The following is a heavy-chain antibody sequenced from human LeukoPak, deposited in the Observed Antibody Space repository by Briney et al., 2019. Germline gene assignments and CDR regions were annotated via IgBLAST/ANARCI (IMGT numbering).Heavy chain of an antibody. J-gene: IGHJ4*02. Sequence: GASVKVSCKVSGYTLTELSMRWVRQAPGKGLEWMGGFDPEDGETIYAQKFQSRVTMTEDTSTDTAYMELSSLRSEDTAVYYCATDRLESSGWYPVDYWGQGTLVTVSS. CDR2: FDPEDGET. V-gene: IGHV1-24*01. D-gene: IGHD6-19*01. CDR3: ATDRLESSGWYPVDY. CDR1: GYTLTELS.